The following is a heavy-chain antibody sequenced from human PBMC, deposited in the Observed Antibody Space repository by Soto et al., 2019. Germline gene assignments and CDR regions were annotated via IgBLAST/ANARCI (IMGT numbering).Heavy chain of an antibody. V-gene: IGHV4-34*01. CDR3: ARVERGTATTVVDAFDI. Sequence: QVQLQQWGAGLLKPSETLSLTCAVYGGSVSSGSYYWSWIRQPPGKGLEWIGEMSHSGGTHFNPSLKSRVTISVDTSKNQFSLMMSFVTAADTALYYCARVERGTATTVVDAFDIWGPGTMVTVSS. CDR2: MSHSGGT. J-gene: IGHJ3*02. D-gene: IGHD1-1*01. CDR1: GGSVSSGSYY.